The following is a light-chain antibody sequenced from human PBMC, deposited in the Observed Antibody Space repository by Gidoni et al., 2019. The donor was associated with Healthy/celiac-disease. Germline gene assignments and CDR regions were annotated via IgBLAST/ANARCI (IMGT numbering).Light chain of an antibody. CDR3: AAWDDSLNAVV. CDR2: SNN. V-gene: IGLV1-44*01. Sequence: QSVLTQSPSASGTPGQRVTISCSGSSSNIGSNTVNWYQHLPGTAPKLPIYSNNQRPSGVPDRFSGSKSGTSASLAISGLQSEDEADYYCAAWDDSLNAVVFGGGTKLTVL. CDR1: SSNIGSNT. J-gene: IGLJ2*01.